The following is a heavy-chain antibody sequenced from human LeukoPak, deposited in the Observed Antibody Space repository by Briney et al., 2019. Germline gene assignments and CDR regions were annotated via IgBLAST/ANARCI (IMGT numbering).Heavy chain of an antibody. CDR1: GGSISGYY. J-gene: IGHJ4*02. CDR2: IYYSGST. Sequence: SETLSLTCTVSGGSISGYYWSWIRQPPGKGLEWIGYIYYSGSTNYNPSLKSRVTISVDTSKNQFSLKLSSVTAADTAVYYCARRVPRWELLQGAFDYWGQGTLVTVSS. V-gene: IGHV4-59*01. D-gene: IGHD1-26*01. CDR3: ARRVPRWELLQGAFDY.